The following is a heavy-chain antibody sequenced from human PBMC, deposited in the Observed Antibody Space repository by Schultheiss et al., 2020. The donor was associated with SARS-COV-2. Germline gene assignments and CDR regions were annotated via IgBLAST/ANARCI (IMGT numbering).Heavy chain of an antibody. CDR1: GFTFSNYA. CDR3: ARAPRAYYYYYMDV. Sequence: GGSLRLSCAASGFTFSNYAMSWVRQAPGKGLEWISKMSNRGTGSTIYYADSVKGRFTISRDNSKNTLYLQMNSLRAEDTAVYYCARAPRAYYYYYMDVWGKGTTVTVSS. CDR2: MSNRGTGSTI. V-gene: IGHV3-23*01. J-gene: IGHJ6*03.